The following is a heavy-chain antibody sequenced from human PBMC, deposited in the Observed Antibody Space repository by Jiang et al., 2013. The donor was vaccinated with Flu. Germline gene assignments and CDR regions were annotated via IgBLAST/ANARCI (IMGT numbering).Heavy chain of an antibody. CDR1: GFTFDDYA. V-gene: IGHV3-9*01. J-gene: IGHJ4*02. CDR2: ISWNSGSI. D-gene: IGHD3-9*01. Sequence: GGGLVQPGRSLRLSCAASGFTFDDYAMHWVRQAPGKGLEWVSGISWNSGSIGYADSVKGRFTISRDNAKNSLYLQMNSLRAEDTALYYCAKGNDILTGYYSPLDYWGQGTLVTVSS. CDR3: AKGNDILTGYYSPLDY.